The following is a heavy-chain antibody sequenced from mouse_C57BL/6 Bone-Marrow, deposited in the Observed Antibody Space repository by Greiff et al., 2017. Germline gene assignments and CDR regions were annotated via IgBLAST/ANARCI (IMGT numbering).Heavy chain of an antibody. CDR2: IYPRDAST. D-gene: IGHD1-1*01. V-gene: IGHV1-85*01. CDR3: ARDYGSSYWYFDV. CDR1: GYTFTSYD. Sequence: QVQLKQSGPELVKPGASVKLSCKASGYTFTSYDINWVKQRPGQGLALIGWIYPRDASTKYNEKFKVKATLTVDTSSSTAYMELHSLTSEDTAVYFCARDYGSSYWYFDVWGTGTTGTVSS. J-gene: IGHJ1*03.